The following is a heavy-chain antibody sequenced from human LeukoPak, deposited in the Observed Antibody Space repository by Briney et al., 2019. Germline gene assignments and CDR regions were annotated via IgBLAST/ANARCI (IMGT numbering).Heavy chain of an antibody. V-gene: IGHV3-66*02. CDR2: IYSGGNT. J-gene: IGHJ4*02. CDR3: ARGSEDYYGSGSFYHDY. Sequence: PGGSLRLSCAASGFTVSSNYMSWVRQAPGTGLEWVSAIYSGGNTYYADSVRGRFAISRDNSKNTLYLQMNSLRAEDTALYYCARGSEDYYGSGSFYHDYWGQGTLVTVSS. CDR1: GFTVSSNY. D-gene: IGHD3-10*01.